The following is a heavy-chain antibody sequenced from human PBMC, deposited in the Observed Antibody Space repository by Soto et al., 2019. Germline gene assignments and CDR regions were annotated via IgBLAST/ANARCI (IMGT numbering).Heavy chain of an antibody. CDR2: VIPKYDSV. D-gene: IGHD3-10*01. J-gene: IGHJ4*02. V-gene: IGHV1-69*06. Sequence: QVQLVQSGAEVKKPGSSVKVSCEASGGTSNSYTINWVRQAPGQGLEWIGQVIPKYDSVNYAQRFQGRVSITADNPPNTAYMGLSSLGSEDTALYYWAPWRSYSGSYCFAYWGQGTLVSAPS. CDR1: GGTSNSYT. CDR3: APWRSYSGSYCFAY.